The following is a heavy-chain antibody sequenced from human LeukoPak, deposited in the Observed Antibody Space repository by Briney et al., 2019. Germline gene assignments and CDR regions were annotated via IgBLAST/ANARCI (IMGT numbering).Heavy chain of an antibody. V-gene: IGHV4-31*03. D-gene: IGHD1-1*01. J-gene: IGHJ4*02. CDR1: GGSISSGGYY. CDR2: IYYSGST. Sequence: SETLSLTCTVSGGSISSGGYYWSWIRQHPGKGLEWIVYIYYSGSTYYNPSLKSRVTISVDTSKNQFSLKLSSVTAADTAVYHCARLQLELWLSFDYWGQGTLVTVSS. CDR3: ARLQLELWLSFDY.